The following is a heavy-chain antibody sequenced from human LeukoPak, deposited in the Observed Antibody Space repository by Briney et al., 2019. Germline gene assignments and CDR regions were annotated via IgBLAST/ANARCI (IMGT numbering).Heavy chain of an antibody. D-gene: IGHD2-8*01. CDR1: GFTFSSYA. J-gene: IGHJ4*02. CDR3: AKDITVSPRWYFDY. V-gene: IGHV3-23*01. Sequence: PGGSLRLSCAASGFTFSSYAMSWVRQAPGKGLEWVSAISGSGGSTYYADSVKGRFTISRDNAKNSLYLQMNSLRAEDTALYYCAKDITVSPRWYFDYWGQGTLVTVSS. CDR2: ISGSGGST.